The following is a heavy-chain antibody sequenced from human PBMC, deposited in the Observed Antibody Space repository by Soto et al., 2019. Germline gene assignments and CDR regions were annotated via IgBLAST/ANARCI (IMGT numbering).Heavy chain of an antibody. CDR2: FDPEDGET. CDR3: ATDPLYYYGSGSHYGMDV. Sequence: ASVKVSCKVSGYTLTELSMHWVRQAPGKGLEWMGGFDPEDGETIYAQKFQGRVTMTEDTSTDTAYMELSSLRSEDTAVYYCATDPLYYYGSGSHYGMDVWGQGTTVTVSS. CDR1: GYTLTELS. V-gene: IGHV1-24*01. J-gene: IGHJ6*02. D-gene: IGHD3-10*01.